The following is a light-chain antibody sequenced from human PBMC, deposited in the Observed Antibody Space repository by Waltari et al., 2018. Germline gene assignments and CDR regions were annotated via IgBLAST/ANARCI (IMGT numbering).Light chain of an antibody. J-gene: IGKJ1*01. V-gene: IGKV3-15*01. Sequence: ETELTQSPATLSVSPGEKPPLPCRASQTVSSNLAWYQQKPGQVPRLLVYGASIRATGIPARFSGSGSGTQFTLTINSLQSEDFAVYYCQQYNNWPPWTFGQGTKVEIK. CDR3: QQYNNWPPWT. CDR1: QTVSSN. CDR2: GAS.